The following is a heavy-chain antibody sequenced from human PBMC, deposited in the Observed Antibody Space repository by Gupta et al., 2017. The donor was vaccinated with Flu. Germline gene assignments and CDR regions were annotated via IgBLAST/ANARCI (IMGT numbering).Heavy chain of an antibody. CDR1: SISSRSYY. V-gene: IGHV4-39*01. D-gene: IGHD6-6*01. Sequence: SISSRSYYWGWIRQPPGKGLEWIGSIYYSGSTYYNPSLKSRVTISVDTSKNQFSLKLSSVTAADTAVYYCARMPKSSSSHYWGQGTLVTVSS. CDR2: IYYSGST. CDR3: ARMPKSSSSHY. J-gene: IGHJ4*02.